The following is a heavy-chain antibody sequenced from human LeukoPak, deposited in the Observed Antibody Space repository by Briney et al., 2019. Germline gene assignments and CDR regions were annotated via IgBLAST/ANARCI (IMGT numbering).Heavy chain of an antibody. CDR2: IYHSGRT. D-gene: IGHD5-12*01. J-gene: IGHJ4*02. V-gene: IGHV4-38-2*02. Sequence: SETLSLTCTVSGYSISSGYYWGWIRQPPGKGLEWIGSIYHSGRTFYNPSLKSRVTISVDTSKNQFSLKLSSVTAADTAVYYCASFGYSGYDSVIVDYWGQGTLVTVSS. CDR3: ASFGYSGYDSVIVDY. CDR1: GYSISSGYY.